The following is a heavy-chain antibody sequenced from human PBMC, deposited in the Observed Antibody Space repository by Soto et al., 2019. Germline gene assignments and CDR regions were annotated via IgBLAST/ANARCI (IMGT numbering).Heavy chain of an antibody. J-gene: IGHJ3*02. CDR1: GYALRDYS. CDR2: TGTSRKYT. Sequence: GSLRLSCAASGYALRDYSMNWIRQAPGKGLEWISYTGTSRKYTFYADSVRCRVSISRDDARNSVYLQLNSLRDEDTAVYHCVRDRDWAFDIWGQGTMVTVS. D-gene: IGHD3-9*01. CDR3: VRDRDWAFDI. V-gene: IGHV3-48*02.